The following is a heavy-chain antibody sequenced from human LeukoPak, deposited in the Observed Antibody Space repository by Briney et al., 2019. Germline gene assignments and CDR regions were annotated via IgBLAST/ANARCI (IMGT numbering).Heavy chain of an antibody. CDR2: IIPIFGIA. V-gene: IGHV1-69*10. D-gene: IGHD4-17*01. J-gene: IGHJ4*02. Sequence: SLRVSCTASGGTFSSYAISWVRQAPGQGLEWMGRIIPIFGIANYAQKFQGRVTITADKSTRTDYMELSGLRSEDTAVYDCARRLRDGDYDDYWGQGTLVTVSS. CDR3: ARRLRDGDYDDY. CDR1: GGTFSSYA.